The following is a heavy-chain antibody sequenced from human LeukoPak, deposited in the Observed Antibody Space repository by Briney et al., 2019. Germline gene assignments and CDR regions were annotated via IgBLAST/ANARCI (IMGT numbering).Heavy chain of an antibody. Sequence: ASVKVSCKASGYTFTSYDINWVRQATGQGLEWMGWMNPNSGNTGYAQKFQGRVTITRNTSISTAYMELSSLRSEDTAVYYCARGLGYYDSSGPDAFDIWGQGTMVTVSS. CDR3: ARGLGYYDSSGPDAFDI. CDR1: GYTFTSYD. V-gene: IGHV1-8*03. D-gene: IGHD3-22*01. CDR2: MNPNSGNT. J-gene: IGHJ3*02.